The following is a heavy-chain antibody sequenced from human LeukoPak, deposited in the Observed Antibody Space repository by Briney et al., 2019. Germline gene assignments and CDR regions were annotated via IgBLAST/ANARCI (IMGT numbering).Heavy chain of an antibody. Sequence: PGGSLRLSCAASGFTFSSYGMHWVRQAPGKGLEWVAVISYDGSNKYYADSVKGRFTISRDNSKNTLYLQMNSLRAEDTAVYYCAKNSPSQYAFDIWGQGTMVTVSS. CDR1: GFTFSSYG. CDR2: ISYDGSNK. V-gene: IGHV3-30*18. CDR3: AKNSPSQYAFDI. J-gene: IGHJ3*02.